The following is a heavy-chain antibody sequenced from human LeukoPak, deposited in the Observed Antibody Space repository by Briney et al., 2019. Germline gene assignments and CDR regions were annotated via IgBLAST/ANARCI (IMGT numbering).Heavy chain of an antibody. D-gene: IGHD3-10*01. CDR1: GGTFSSYA. CDR2: IIPIFGTA. Sequence: ASVKVSCKASGGTFSSYAISWVRQAPGQGLEWMGGIIPIFGTANYAQKFQGRVTITADESTNTAYMELSSLRSEDTAVYYCASYGSGSYRDYYYYGMDVWGKGTTVTVSS. V-gene: IGHV1-69*13. CDR3: ASYGSGSYRDYYYYGMDV. J-gene: IGHJ6*04.